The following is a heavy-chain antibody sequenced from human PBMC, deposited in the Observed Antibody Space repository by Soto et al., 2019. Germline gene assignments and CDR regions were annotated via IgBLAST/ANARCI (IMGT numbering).Heavy chain of an antibody. J-gene: IGHJ6*02. V-gene: IGHV3-13*01. CDR3: ARGMVRGGYYYYYGMDV. CDR1: GFTFSSYD. CDR2: IGTAGDT. Sequence: PGGSLRLSCASSGFTFSSYDMHWVRQAAGKGLEWVSAIGTAGDTYYPGSVKDRFTISRENAKNSLYLQMNSLRAGDTAVYYCARGMVRGGYYYYYGMDVWGQGTTVTVSS. D-gene: IGHD3-10*01.